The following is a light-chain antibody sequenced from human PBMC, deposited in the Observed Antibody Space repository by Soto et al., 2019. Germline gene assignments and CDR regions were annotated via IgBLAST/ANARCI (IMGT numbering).Light chain of an antibody. CDR1: SSNIGAGHD. CDR3: QSYESSLSGYV. CDR2: GNN. V-gene: IGLV1-40*01. J-gene: IGLJ1*01. Sequence: QAVVTQPPSVSGAPGQRVTISCTGSSSNIGAGHDVHWYRQLPGTAPKLLIYGNNNRPSGVPDRFSGSKSGTSASLAITGLQAEDEADYYCQSYESSLSGYVFATGTQVTVL.